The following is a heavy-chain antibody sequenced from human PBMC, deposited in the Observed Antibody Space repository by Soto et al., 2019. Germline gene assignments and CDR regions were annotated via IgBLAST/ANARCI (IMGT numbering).Heavy chain of an antibody. J-gene: IGHJ4*02. V-gene: IGHV5-51*01. CDR2: ISPDDSET. CDR1: GYKFSSYW. D-gene: IGHD3-16*01. CDR3: ARASPGGSQCFPHDI. Sequence: PGESLKISCKASGYKFSSYWIGCVRQKPGKGLEWMGIISPDDSETKYSPSFQGQVIISVDRSINTVSLHWSSLKASDSAMYYCARASPGGSQCFPHDIWGQGTLFTVSS.